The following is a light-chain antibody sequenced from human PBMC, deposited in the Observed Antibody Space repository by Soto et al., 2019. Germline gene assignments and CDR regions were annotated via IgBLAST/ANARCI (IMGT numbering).Light chain of an antibody. CDR2: ELT. J-gene: IGLJ2*01. Sequence: QSVLAQPASVSGSPGQSITISCAGTNRDVGGYNYVSWYQQYPGKAPKLIIYELTYRPSGVSNRFSGSKSGNTASLTISGLQAEDEADYYCSSYSSSSALDVIFGGGTKLTVL. CDR3: SSYSSSSALDVI. CDR1: NRDVGGYNY. V-gene: IGLV2-14*01.